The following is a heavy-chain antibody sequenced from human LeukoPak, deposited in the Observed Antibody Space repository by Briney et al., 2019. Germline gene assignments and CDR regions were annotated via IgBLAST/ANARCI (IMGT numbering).Heavy chain of an antibody. J-gene: IGHJ4*02. V-gene: IGHV3-23*01. CDR1: GFTFSSYA. Sequence: GGSLRLSCAASGFTFSSYAMSWVRQAPGKGLEWVSAISGSGGSTYYADSVKGRFTISRDNSKNTLYLQMNSLRAEDTAVYYCAKDGDSSGWSLAFDYWGQGTLVTVSS. CDR3: AKDGDSSGWSLAFDY. CDR2: ISGSGGST. D-gene: IGHD6-19*01.